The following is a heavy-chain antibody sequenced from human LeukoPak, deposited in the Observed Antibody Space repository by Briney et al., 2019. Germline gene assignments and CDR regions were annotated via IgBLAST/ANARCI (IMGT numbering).Heavy chain of an antibody. V-gene: IGHV1-24*01. Sequence: ASVKVSCKVSGYTLTELSMHWVRQAPGKGLEWMGGFGPEDGETIYAQKFQGRVTMTEDTSTDTAYMELSSLRSEDTAVYYCATDPGGLWFGELYGMDVWGQGTTVTVSS. D-gene: IGHD3-10*01. J-gene: IGHJ6*02. CDR2: FGPEDGET. CDR3: ATDPGGLWFGELYGMDV. CDR1: GYTLTELS.